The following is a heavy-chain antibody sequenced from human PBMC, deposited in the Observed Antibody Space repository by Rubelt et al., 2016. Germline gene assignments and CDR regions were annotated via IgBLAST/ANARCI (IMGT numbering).Heavy chain of an antibody. V-gene: IGHV3-30*04. D-gene: IGHD4-17*01. CDR2: VSYDGSTK. Sequence: AASGFTFSSYAMHWVRQAPGKGLEWVTFVSYDGSTKYYADSVKGRFTISRDNSKNTVSLRMNSLRAEDTAVYYCVRGGDLGYGDSYYYYGMDVWGQGTTVAVSS. CDR1: GFTFSSYA. J-gene: IGHJ6*02. CDR3: VRGGDLGYGDSYYYYGMDV.